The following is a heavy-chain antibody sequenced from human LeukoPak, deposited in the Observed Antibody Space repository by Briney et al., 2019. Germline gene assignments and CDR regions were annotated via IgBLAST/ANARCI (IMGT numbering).Heavy chain of an antibody. D-gene: IGHD3-10*01. CDR3: RAYYGSGSHIYYYYGMDV. CDR1: GGTFSSYA. J-gene: IGHJ6*02. V-gene: IGHV1-69*04. Sequence: SVKVSCKASGGTFSSYAISWVRQAPGQGLEWMGRIIPILGITNYAQKFQGRVTITADKSTSTAYMELSSLRSEDTAVYYCRAYYGSGSHIYYYYGMDVWGQGTTVTVSS. CDR2: IIPILGIT.